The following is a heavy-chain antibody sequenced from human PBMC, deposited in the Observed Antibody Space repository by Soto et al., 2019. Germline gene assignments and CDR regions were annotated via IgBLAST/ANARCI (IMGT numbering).Heavy chain of an antibody. V-gene: IGHV1-8*01. Sequence: ASVKVSCKASGYTFTSYDINWVRQATGQGLEWMGWMNPNSGNTGYAQKFQGRVTMTRNTSISTAYMELSSLRSEDTAVYYCASGYCSSTSCYGEGYNWFDPWGQGTLVTVSS. CDR1: GYTFTSYD. CDR3: ASGYCSSTSCYGEGYNWFDP. D-gene: IGHD2-2*01. J-gene: IGHJ5*02. CDR2: MNPNSGNT.